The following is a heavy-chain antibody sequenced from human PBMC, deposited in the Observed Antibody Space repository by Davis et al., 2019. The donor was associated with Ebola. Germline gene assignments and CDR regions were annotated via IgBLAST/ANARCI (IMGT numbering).Heavy chain of an antibody. D-gene: IGHD3-16*02. CDR3: ARIGSGHPYDYIWGSYRNDAFDI. V-gene: IGHV1-18*01. J-gene: IGHJ3*02. CDR2: ISAYNGNT. CDR1: GYTFTSYG. Sequence: ASVKVSCKASGYTFTSYGISWVRQAPGQGLEWMGWISAYNGNTNYAQKLQGRVTMTTDTSTSTAYMELRSLRSDDTAVYYCARIGSGHPYDYIWGSYRNDAFDIWGQGTMVTVSS.